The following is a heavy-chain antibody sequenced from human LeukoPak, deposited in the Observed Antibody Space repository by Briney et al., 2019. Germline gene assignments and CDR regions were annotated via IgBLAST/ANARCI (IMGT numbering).Heavy chain of an antibody. J-gene: IGHJ4*02. D-gene: IGHD5-24*01. CDR1: GGSSSGYY. CDR2: INHSGST. Sequence: PSETLSLTCAVYGGSSSGYYWSWIRQPPGKGLEWIGEINHSGSTNYNPSLKSRVTRSVDTSKNQFSLKLSSVTAADTAVYYCARGGRWLPYYFDYWGQGTLVTVSS. V-gene: IGHV4-34*01. CDR3: ARGGRWLPYYFDY.